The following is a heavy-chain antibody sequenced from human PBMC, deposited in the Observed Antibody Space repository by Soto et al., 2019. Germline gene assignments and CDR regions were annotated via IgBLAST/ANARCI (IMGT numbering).Heavy chain of an antibody. D-gene: IGHD3-10*02. CDR3: GLLLDGRGASDGMDV. CDR1: GGTFSSYA. CDR2: IIPIFGTA. V-gene: IGHV1-69*01. Sequence: QVQLVQSGAEVKKPGSSVKVSCKASGGTFSSYAISWVRQAPGQGLEWMGGIIPIFGTANYAQKFQGRVTIPADESTSSAYMERSSLRSEDTAVYYCGLLLDGRGASDGMDVWGQGTTVTVSS. J-gene: IGHJ6*02.